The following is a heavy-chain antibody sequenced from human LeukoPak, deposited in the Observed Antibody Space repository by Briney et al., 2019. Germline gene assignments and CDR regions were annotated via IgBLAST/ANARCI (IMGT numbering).Heavy chain of an antibody. CDR1: GGSFSGYC. J-gene: IGHJ4*02. Sequence: SETLSLTCAVYGGSFSGYCWSWIRQPPGKGLEWIGEINHSGSTNYNPSLKSRVTISVDTSKNQFSLKLNSVTAADTAVYYCARGLSLLWFGESNFDYWGQGTMVTVSS. CDR2: INHSGST. CDR3: ARGLSLLWFGESNFDY. D-gene: IGHD3-10*01. V-gene: IGHV4-34*01.